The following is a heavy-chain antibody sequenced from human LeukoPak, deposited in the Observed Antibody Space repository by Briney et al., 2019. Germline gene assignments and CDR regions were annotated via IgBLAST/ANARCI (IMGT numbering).Heavy chain of an antibody. CDR3: ARANFLYCSSSTCLFDY. CDR2: ISGSGGSI. J-gene: IGHJ4*02. D-gene: IGHD2-2*01. CDR1: GFMFSDYA. Sequence: GGSLRLSCAASGFMFSDYAMSWVRQAPGKGLEWVSSISGSGGSIYDADSVKGRFTISRDNSKNTLYLQMNSLRADDTAVYYCARANFLYCSSSTCLFDYWGQGTLVTVS. V-gene: IGHV3-23*01.